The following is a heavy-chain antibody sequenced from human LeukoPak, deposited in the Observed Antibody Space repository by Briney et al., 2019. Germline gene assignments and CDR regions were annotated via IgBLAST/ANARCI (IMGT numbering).Heavy chain of an antibody. V-gene: IGHV4-39*07. J-gene: IGHJ4*02. CDR2: IYYSGDT. D-gene: IGHD3-22*01. CDR3: ARAPSGYNAYFDY. CDR1: GGSVDSGSYY. Sequence: SETLSLSCTVSGGSVDSGSYYWVWIRQSPGKGLEWIGSIYYSGDTYYNPSLKSRVTISVDTSKNQFSLKLSSVTAADTAVYYCARAPSGYNAYFDYWGQGTLVTVSS.